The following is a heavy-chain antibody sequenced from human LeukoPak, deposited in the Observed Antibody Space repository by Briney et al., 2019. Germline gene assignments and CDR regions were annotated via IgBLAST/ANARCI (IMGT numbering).Heavy chain of an antibody. CDR1: GYSFTSYW. J-gene: IGHJ6*02. CDR3: ARLPPHYDSWSGYYKDKGDYYYGMDV. V-gene: IGHV5-51*01. D-gene: IGHD3-3*01. Sequence: GESLKISCKGSGYSFTSYWIGWVRQMPGKGLEWMGIIYPGDSDTRYSPSFQGQVTISADKSISTAYLQWSSLKASDTAMYYCARLPPHYDSWSGYYKDKGDYYYGMDVWGQGTTVTVSS. CDR2: IYPGDSDT.